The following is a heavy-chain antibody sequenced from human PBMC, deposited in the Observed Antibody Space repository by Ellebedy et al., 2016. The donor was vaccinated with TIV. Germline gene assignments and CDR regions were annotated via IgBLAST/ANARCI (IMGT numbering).Heavy chain of an antibody. J-gene: IGHJ4*02. V-gene: IGHV4-34*01. CDR3: ARGIASGWYVPGY. Sequence: GSLRLSCAVYGGSFSGYYWTWIRQPPGKGLEWIGEINHSGGTSYNPSLKSRVTMSVDTSTKQFSLKLQSVTAADTAVYYCARGIASGWYVPGYWGQGSLVTVSS. CDR1: GGSFSGYY. D-gene: IGHD6-19*01. CDR2: INHSGGT.